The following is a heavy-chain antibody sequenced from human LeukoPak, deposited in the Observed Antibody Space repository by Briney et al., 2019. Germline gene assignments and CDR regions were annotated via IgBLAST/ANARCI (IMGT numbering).Heavy chain of an antibody. V-gene: IGHV3-48*03. Sequence: GGSLRLSCAASGFTFSSYEMNWVRQAPGKGLEWVSYMSSRGSIIFYADSVKGRFTISRDNAKNSLYLQMDSLRVEDTAVYYCARGAAGGMYNWFDPSGQGTLVTVSS. CDR2: MSSRGSII. CDR3: ARGAAGGMYNWFDP. CDR1: GFTFSSYE. J-gene: IGHJ5*02. D-gene: IGHD6-13*01.